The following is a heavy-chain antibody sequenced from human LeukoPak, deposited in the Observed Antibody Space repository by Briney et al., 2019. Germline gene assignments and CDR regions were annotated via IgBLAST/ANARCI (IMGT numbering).Heavy chain of an antibody. D-gene: IGHD6-13*01. CDR3: ATRGGSIAAAVPPRFDY. Sequence: PGGSLRLSCAASGFTFSSYAMHWVRQAPGKGLEYVSAISSNGGSTYYANSVKGRFTISRDNSKNTLYLQMNSLRAEDTAVYYCATRGGSIAAAVPPRFDYWGQGTLVTVSS. CDR1: GFTFSSYA. CDR2: ISSNGGST. J-gene: IGHJ4*02. V-gene: IGHV3-64*01.